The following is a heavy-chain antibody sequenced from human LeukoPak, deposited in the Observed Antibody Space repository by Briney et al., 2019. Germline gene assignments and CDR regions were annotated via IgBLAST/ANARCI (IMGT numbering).Heavy chain of an antibody. V-gene: IGHV1-2*02. J-gene: IGHJ4*02. CDR3: ARAVPGSGSYYTFDY. CDR2: INPNSGGA. CDR1: GYTFTGYY. D-gene: IGHD3-10*01. Sequence: ASVRVSCKASGYTFTGYYMHWVRQAPGQGLEWMGWINPNSGGANYAQKFQGRVTMTRDTSISTAYMELSRLRSDDTAVYYCARAVPGSGSYYTFDYWGQGTLVTVSS.